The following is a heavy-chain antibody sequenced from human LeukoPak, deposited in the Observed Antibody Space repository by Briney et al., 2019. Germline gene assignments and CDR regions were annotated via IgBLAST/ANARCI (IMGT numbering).Heavy chain of an antibody. CDR1: GFTFSRYG. CDR2: ISYDGSKK. J-gene: IGHJ4*02. D-gene: IGHD1-1*01. CDR3: ARGTTTWYKDPFGD. Sequence: GGSLRLSCAASGFTFSRYGMHWVRQVPGKGLEWVAVISYDGSKKYYVDSVKGRVTISRDNSKNTLNLQMNSLRAEDTAVYYCARGTTTWYKDPFGDWGQGTLVIVSS. V-gene: IGHV3-30*03.